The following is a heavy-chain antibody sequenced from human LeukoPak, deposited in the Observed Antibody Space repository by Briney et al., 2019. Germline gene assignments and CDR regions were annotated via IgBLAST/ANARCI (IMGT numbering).Heavy chain of an antibody. V-gene: IGHV4-59*01. J-gene: IGHJ4*02. Sequence: SETLSLTCTVSGGSISSYYWSWIRQPPGKGLEWIGYIYYRGSTSYNPSLKSRVTISADTSKNQFSLKLISVTAADTAVYYCASRKLGNDYWGQGTLVTVSS. CDR1: GGSISSYY. D-gene: IGHD7-27*01. CDR2: IYYRGST. CDR3: ASRKLGNDY.